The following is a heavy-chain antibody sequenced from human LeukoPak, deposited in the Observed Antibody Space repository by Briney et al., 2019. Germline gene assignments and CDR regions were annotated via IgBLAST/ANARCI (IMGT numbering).Heavy chain of an antibody. V-gene: IGHV4-30-2*01. CDR3: ARVYYYGSGRVDP. CDR2: IYHSGST. J-gene: IGHJ5*02. CDR1: GGSISSGGYS. D-gene: IGHD3-10*01. Sequence: PSQTLSLTCAVSGGSISSGGYSWSWIRQPPGKGLEWIGYIYHSGSTYYNPSLKCRVTISVDRSKNQFSLKLSSVTATDTAVYYCARVYYYGSGRVDPWGQGTLVTVSS.